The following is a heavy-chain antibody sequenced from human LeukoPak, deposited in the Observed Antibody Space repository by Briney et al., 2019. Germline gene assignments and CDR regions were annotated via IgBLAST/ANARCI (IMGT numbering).Heavy chain of an antibody. CDR2: INPNSGGT. Sequence: ASVKVSCKASGYTFTGYYMHWVRQAPGQGLEWMGWINPNSGGTNYAQKFQGWVTMTRDTSISTACMELSRLRSDDTAVYYCARVAYNWNDRIDWFDPWGQGTLVTVSS. CDR1: GYTFTGYY. J-gene: IGHJ5*02. V-gene: IGHV1-2*04. D-gene: IGHD1-20*01. CDR3: ARVAYNWNDRIDWFDP.